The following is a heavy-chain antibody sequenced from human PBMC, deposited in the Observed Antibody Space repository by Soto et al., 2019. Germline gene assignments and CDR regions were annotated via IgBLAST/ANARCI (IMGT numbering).Heavy chain of an antibody. CDR3: AKLTLWFGEYGSGY. CDR1: GFTFSSYA. CDR2: ISGSGGST. V-gene: IGHV3-23*01. J-gene: IGHJ4*02. D-gene: IGHD3-10*01. Sequence: EVQLLESGGGLVQPGGSLRLSCAASGFTFSSYAMSWVRQAPGKGLEWVSAISGSGGSTYYADSVKGRYTISRDNSKNTRYLQMNSLRAEDTAVYYCAKLTLWFGEYGSGYWGQGTLVTVSS.